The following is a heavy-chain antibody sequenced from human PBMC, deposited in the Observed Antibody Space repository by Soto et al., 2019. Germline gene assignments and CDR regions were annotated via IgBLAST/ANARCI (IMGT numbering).Heavy chain of an antibody. V-gene: IGHV1-24*01. D-gene: IGHD1-7*01. CDR2: FDPEDGET. CDR1: GYTLTELS. CDR3: AIVNWNYDLGYYYGMDV. J-gene: IGHJ6*02. Sequence: ASVKVSCKVSGYTLTELSMHWVRQAPGKGLEWMGGFDPEDGETIYAQKFQGRVTMTEDTSTDTAYVELSSLRSEDTAVYYCAIVNWNYDLGYYYGMDVWGQGTTVTVSS.